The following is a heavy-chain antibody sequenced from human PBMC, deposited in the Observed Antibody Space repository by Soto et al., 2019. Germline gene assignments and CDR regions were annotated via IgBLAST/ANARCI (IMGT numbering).Heavy chain of an antibody. J-gene: IGHJ6*02. V-gene: IGHV4-59*01. CDR1: GGSISSYY. CDR2: IYYSGST. Sequence: PSETLSLTCSVSGGSISSYYWSWIRQPPGKGLEWIGYIYYSGSTNYNPSLKSRVTISVDTSKNQFSLKLSSVTAADTAVYYCARASCSGGSCYFFKNTRPYYGMDVWGQGTTVTVSS. CDR3: ARASCSGGSCYFFKNTRPYYGMDV. D-gene: IGHD2-15*01.